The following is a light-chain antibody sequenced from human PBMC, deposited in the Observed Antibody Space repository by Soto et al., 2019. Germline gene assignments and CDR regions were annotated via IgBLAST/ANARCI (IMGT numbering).Light chain of an antibody. V-gene: IGKV1-39*01. J-gene: IGKJ4*01. CDR2: AAS. Sequence: DIQLTQSPSSLSASVGDRVTITCRTSQSISNYLNLYQQKPGKVPKLLIYAASSLQSGVPSRFSGSGSGTDFTLTISSLQPEDFATYYCQQRYSAPLTFGGGTKVDIK. CDR1: QSISNY. CDR3: QQRYSAPLT.